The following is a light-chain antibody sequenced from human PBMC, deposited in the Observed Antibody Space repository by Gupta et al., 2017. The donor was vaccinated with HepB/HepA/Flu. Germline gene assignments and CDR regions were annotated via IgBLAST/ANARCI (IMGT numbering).Light chain of an antibody. Sequence: DVVLTQSPLSLPVSLGQPASISCRASQSLVHGDGNTYLNWFQQRPGQSPRRLIYKGSDRDSGIPDRFSGRGSGTDCTLRISRVEAEDVGVYYCRQSEQWPYSCGQGTKLEIK. CDR1: QSLVHGDGNTY. J-gene: IGKJ2*03. CDR2: KGS. V-gene: IGKV2-30*02. CDR3: RQSEQWPYS.